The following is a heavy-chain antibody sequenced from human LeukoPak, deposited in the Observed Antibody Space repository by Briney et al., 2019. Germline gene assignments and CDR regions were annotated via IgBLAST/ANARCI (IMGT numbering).Heavy chain of an antibody. J-gene: IGHJ5*02. V-gene: IGHV1-2*02. CDR2: INPNSGGT. CDR3: ARGYYYGSGSIRGAFDP. CDR1: GYTFTGYY. Sequence: ASVKVSCKASGYTFTGYYMHWVRQAPGQGLKWMGWINPNSGGTNYAQKFQGRVTMTRDTSISTAYMELSRLRSDDTAVYYCARGYYYGSGSIRGAFDPWGQGTLVTVSS. D-gene: IGHD3-10*01.